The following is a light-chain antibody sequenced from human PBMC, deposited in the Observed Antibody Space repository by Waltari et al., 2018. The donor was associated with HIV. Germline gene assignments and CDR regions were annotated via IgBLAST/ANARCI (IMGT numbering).Light chain of an antibody. Sequence: AIQLTQSPSSLSASVGDRVTITGRGRQGISSALAWYQQKAGKAPKLLIYDGSSLESGVPSSFSGTGSGTDFTLNISRLQPEDVATYYCQQFKSYPHTFGGGTKVEIK. CDR2: DGS. CDR3: QQFKSYPHT. V-gene: IGKV1-13*02. CDR1: QGISSA. J-gene: IGKJ4*02.